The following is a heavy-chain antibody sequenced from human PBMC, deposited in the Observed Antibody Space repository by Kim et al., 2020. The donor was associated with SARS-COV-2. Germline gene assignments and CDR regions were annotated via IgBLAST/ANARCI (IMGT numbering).Heavy chain of an antibody. V-gene: IGHV1-3*01. D-gene: IGHD1-26*01. CDR2: INAGNGNT. CDR1: GYTFTSYA. J-gene: IGHJ3*02. CDR3: AREGPIVGASKARDAFDI. Sequence: ASVKVSCKASGYTFTSYAMHWVRQAPGQRLEWMGWINAGNGNTKYSQKFQGRVTITRDTSASTAYMELSSLRSEDTAVYYCAREGPIVGASKARDAFDIWGQGTMVTVSS.